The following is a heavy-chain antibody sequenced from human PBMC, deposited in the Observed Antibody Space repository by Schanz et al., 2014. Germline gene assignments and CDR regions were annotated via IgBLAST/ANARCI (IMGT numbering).Heavy chain of an antibody. CDR1: GYTFTSYS. J-gene: IGHJ6*02. CDR2: INVGNGNM. V-gene: IGHV1-3*01. CDR3: ARAKRFGDMDV. Sequence: QVQLVQSGAEVKKPGASVKVSCKASGYTFTSYSIHWVRQAPGQGLEWMGWINVGNGNMKYSQKFQGRVTITRDTSASTAYMELTSLRSEDTAVYCCARAKRFGDMDVWGQGTTVTVSS. D-gene: IGHD3-10*01.